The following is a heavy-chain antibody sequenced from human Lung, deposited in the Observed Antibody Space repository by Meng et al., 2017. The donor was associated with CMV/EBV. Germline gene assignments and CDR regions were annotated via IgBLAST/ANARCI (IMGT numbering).Heavy chain of an antibody. V-gene: IGHV3-20*04. D-gene: IGHD3-3*01. Sequence: ESXKISXAASGFTFDDYGMSWVRQAPGKGLEWVSGINWNGGSTGYADSVKGRFTISRDNAKNSLYLQMNSLRAEDTALYYCARDLLRYDFWSGYLNHYYYYYGMDVWGRGXTVTVSS. CDR3: ARDLLRYDFWSGYLNHYYYYYGMDV. CDR1: GFTFDDYG. J-gene: IGHJ6*02. CDR2: INWNGGST.